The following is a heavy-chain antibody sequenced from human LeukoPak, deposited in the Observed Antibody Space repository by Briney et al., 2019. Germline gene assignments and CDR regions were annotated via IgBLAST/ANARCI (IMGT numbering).Heavy chain of an antibody. J-gene: IGHJ5*02. CDR2: IYYSGST. V-gene: IGHV4-39*01. CDR1: GGSISSSSYY. Sequence: PSETLSLTCTVSGGSISSSSYYWGWIRQPPGKGLEWIGSIYYSGSTYYNPSLKSRVTISVDTSKNQFSLKLSSVTAADTAVYYCASHPGSSTSLFDPWGQGTLVTVSS. CDR3: ASHPGSSTSLFDP. D-gene: IGHD2-2*01.